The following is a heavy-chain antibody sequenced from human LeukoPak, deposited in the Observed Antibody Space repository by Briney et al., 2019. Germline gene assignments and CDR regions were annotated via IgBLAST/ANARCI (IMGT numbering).Heavy chain of an antibody. CDR2: IKQDGSEK. D-gene: IGHD1-1*01. J-gene: IGHJ4*03. Sequence: GGSLRLSCAASGFNFNLFWMNWVRQAPGKGLQWVANIKQDGSEKYYVDSVKGRFTISRDDAKKTLYLQMNSLRAEDTAVYYCARVWNGFDYWGHGTLGTVSS. CDR1: GFNFNLFW. V-gene: IGHV3-7*05. CDR3: ARVWNGFDY.